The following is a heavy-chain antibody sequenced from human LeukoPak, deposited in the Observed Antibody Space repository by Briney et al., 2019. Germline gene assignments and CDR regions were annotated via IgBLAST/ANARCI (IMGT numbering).Heavy chain of an antibody. J-gene: IGHJ4*02. CDR3: ARSLSSRFSGPRRPYYFDS. Sequence: PGGSLRLSCAASGFTFSSYAMSWVRQAPGKGLEWVSAISGSGGITYYADSVKGRFTISRDNSKNTLYLQMNSLRAEDTAVYYCARSLSSRFSGPRRPYYFDSWGQGTLVTVSS. D-gene: IGHD3-16*02. V-gene: IGHV3-23*01. CDR1: GFTFSSYA. CDR2: ISGSGGIT.